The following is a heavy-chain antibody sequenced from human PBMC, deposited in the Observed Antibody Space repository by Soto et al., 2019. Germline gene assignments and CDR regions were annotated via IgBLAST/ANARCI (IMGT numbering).Heavy chain of an antibody. J-gene: IGHJ5*02. V-gene: IGHV4-59*08. CDR2: IYYSGST. CDR3: ARLRPLGVGDWLVSGWFDP. Sequence: PSETLSLTCTVSGGSISSYYWSWTRQPPGKGLEWIGYIYYSGSTNYNPSLKSRVTISVDTSKNQFSLKLSSVTAADTAVYYCARLRPLGVGDWLVSGWFDPWGQGTLVTVSS. CDR1: GGSISSYY. D-gene: IGHD3-9*01.